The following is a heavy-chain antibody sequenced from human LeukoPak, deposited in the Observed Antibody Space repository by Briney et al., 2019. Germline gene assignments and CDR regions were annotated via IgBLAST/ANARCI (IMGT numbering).Heavy chain of an antibody. CDR1: GFTFSSYG. V-gene: IGHV3-30*03. J-gene: IGHJ4*02. D-gene: IGHD6-19*01. Sequence: GGSLRLSCAASGFTFSSYGMHWVRQAPGKGLEWVAVISYDGSNKYYADSVKGRFTISRDNSKNTLYLQMNSLRAEDTAVYYCARAHSSGWYSYWGQGTLVTVSS. CDR2: ISYDGSNK. CDR3: ARAHSSGWYSY.